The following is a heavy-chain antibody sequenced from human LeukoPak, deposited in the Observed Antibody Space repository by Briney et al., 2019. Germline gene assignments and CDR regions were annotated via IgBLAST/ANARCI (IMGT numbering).Heavy chain of an antibody. CDR2: ISSSSSTI. Sequence: PGGSLRLSCAASGFTFSSYSMNWVRQAPGKGLEWVSYISSSSSTIYYADSVKGRFTISRDNAKNSLYLQMNSLRAEDTAVYYCGREGGPYGMDVWGQGTTVTVSS. CDR3: GREGGPYGMDV. V-gene: IGHV3-48*01. J-gene: IGHJ6*02. CDR1: GFTFSSYS.